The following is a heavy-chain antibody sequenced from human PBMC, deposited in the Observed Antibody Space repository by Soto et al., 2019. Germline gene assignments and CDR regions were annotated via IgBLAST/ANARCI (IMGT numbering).Heavy chain of an antibody. CDR2: ISWNSGYI. CDR1: GFTFDDYA. V-gene: IGHV3-9*01. Sequence: EVQLVESGGGLVQPGRSLRLSCAASGFTFDDYAMHWVRQAPGKGLEWVSGISWNSGYIGYADSVKGRFTISRDNAKNSLYLQMNSLRAEDTALYYCAKDGVSYNWNYASYFDYWGQGTLVTVSS. D-gene: IGHD1-7*01. CDR3: AKDGVSYNWNYASYFDY. J-gene: IGHJ4*02.